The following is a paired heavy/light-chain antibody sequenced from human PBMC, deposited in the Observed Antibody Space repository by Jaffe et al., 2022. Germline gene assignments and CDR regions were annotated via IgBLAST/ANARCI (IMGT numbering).Light chain of an antibody. CDR3: QQYNNYSPYT. J-gene: IGKJ2*01. CDR2: QAS. CDR1: QSIGSL. Sequence: DIQMTQSPSTLSASVGDRVTIPCRASQSIGSLLAWYQQKPGKAPKLLIYQASTLNSGVPSRFSGSGSGTEFTLTISSLQPDDFATYYCQQYNNYSPYTFGQGTKLEI. V-gene: IGKV1-5*03.
Heavy chain of an antibody. Sequence: EVHLVESGGGLVEPGGSLRLSCAASGFPFNTYSMNWVRQAPGMGLEWVSSITSTSRYMYYADSVKGRFTIFRDNAKNSLYLQMNSLRAEDTAVYYCARVGVGATVTTIHYHYMDVWGKGTTVTVSS. J-gene: IGHJ6*03. CDR3: ARVGVGATVTTIHYHYMDV. CDR1: GFPFNTYS. D-gene: IGHD4-17*01. V-gene: IGHV3-21*01. CDR2: ITSTSRYM.